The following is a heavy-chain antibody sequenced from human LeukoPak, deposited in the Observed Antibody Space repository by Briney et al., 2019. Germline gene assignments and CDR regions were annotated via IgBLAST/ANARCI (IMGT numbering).Heavy chain of an antibody. Sequence: SETLSLTCGVYGGSYSDYYWSWIRQPPGKGLEWIGEINHSGITNYNPSLKSRVTISVDTSKNQFSLKLSSVTAADTAVYYCARLWFGELFPYFDYWGQGTLVTVSS. CDR2: INHSGIT. D-gene: IGHD3-10*01. CDR1: GGSYSDYY. J-gene: IGHJ4*02. CDR3: ARLWFGELFPYFDY. V-gene: IGHV4-34*01.